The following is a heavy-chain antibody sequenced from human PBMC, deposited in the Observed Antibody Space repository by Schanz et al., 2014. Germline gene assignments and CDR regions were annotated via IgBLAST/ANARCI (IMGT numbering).Heavy chain of an antibody. CDR2: VRNKNNRYTT. V-gene: IGHV3-72*01. J-gene: IGHJ6*02. CDR1: GFTFSDHY. CDR3: AKGMGYCSGGTCYDYYYYGLDV. Sequence: EVQLVESGGGLVQPGGSLRLSCAASGFTFSDHYMDWVRQAPGKGLEWVGRVRNKNNRYTTEYAASVKGRFTISRDNSENTLYLQMNSLSADDTAVFYCAKGMGYCSGGTCYDYYYYGLDVWGQGTTVTVSS. D-gene: IGHD2-15*01.